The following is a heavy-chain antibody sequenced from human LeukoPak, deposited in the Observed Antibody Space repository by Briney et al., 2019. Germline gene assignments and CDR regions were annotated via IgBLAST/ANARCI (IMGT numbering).Heavy chain of an antibody. Sequence: GASVKVFCKASGYTFTSYDINWVRQATGQRLEWMGWINAGNGNTKYSQKFQGRVTITRDTSASTAYMELSSLRPEDTTVYYCARGGGAYGERNIDYWGQGTLVTVSS. CDR2: INAGNGNT. CDR1: GYTFTSYD. CDR3: ARGGGAYGERNIDY. V-gene: IGHV1-3*01. D-gene: IGHD4-17*01. J-gene: IGHJ4*02.